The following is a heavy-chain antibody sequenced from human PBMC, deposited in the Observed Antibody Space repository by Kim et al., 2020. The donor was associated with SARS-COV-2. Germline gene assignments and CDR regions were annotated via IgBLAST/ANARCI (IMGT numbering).Heavy chain of an antibody. Sequence: SETLSLTCAVYGGSFSGYYWSWIRQPPGKGLEWIGEINHSGSTNYNPSLKSRVTISVDTSKNQFSLKLSSVTAADTAVYYCARGRGQPSYYGSVKRGYYFDYWGQGTLVTVSS. CDR1: GGSFSGYY. CDR2: INHSGST. CDR3: ARGRGQPSYYGSVKRGYYFDY. J-gene: IGHJ4*02. V-gene: IGHV4-34*01. D-gene: IGHD3-10*01.